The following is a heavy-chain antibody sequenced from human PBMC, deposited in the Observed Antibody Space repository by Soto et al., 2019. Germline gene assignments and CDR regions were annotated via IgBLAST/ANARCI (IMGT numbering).Heavy chain of an antibody. D-gene: IGHD3-3*01. CDR1: GYSFTSYW. CDR3: ARQSPKYYDFWIGYYTPLGDGMDV. J-gene: IGHJ6*02. Sequence: GESLKISCKGSGYSFTSYWIGWVRQMPGKGLEWMGIIYPGDSDTRYSPSFQGQVTISADKSISTAYLQRSSLKASDTAMYYCARQSPKYYDFWIGYYTPLGDGMDVSCQAPSVTLSS. CDR2: IYPGDSDT. V-gene: IGHV5-51*01.